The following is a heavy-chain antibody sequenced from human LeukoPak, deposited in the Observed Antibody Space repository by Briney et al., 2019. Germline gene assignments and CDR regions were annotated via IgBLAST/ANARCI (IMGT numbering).Heavy chain of an antibody. D-gene: IGHD3-22*01. CDR3: ARPLHAPDSSGYYH. J-gene: IGHJ5*02. Sequence: GGSLRLSCAASGFTLKTYSMNWVRQAPGKGLEWVSAISGSGGSTYYADSVKGRFTISRDNSKNTLYLQMNSLRAEDTAVYYCARPLHAPDSSGYYHWGQGTLVTVSS. CDR2: ISGSGGST. V-gene: IGHV3-23*01. CDR1: GFTLKTYS.